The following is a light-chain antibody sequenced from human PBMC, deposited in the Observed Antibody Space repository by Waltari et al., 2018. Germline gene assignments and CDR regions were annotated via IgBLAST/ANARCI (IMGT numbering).Light chain of an antibody. CDR2: AAS. CDR3: QQSYSTPWT. CDR1: QSISSY. J-gene: IGKJ1*01. Sequence: IQMTQSPSSLSASVGDRVTITRRASQSISSYLNWYQQKPGKAPKLLNYAASSLQSGVPSRFSGSGSGTDFTLTISSLQPEDFATYYCQQSYSTPWTFGQGTKVEIK. V-gene: IGKV1-39*01.